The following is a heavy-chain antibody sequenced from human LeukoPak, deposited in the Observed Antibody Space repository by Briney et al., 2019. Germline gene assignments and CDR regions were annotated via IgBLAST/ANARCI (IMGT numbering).Heavy chain of an antibody. CDR3: AKWKFTVTTPLDY. J-gene: IGHJ4*02. Sequence: GGSLRLSCAASGFTFSGYAMSWVRQAPGKGLEWVSAISDSGGSTYYADSVKGRFTISRDNSKNTLYLQMNSLRAEDTAVYYCAKWKFTVTTPLDYWGQGTLVTVSS. CDR2: ISDSGGST. CDR1: GFTFSGYA. D-gene: IGHD4-17*01. V-gene: IGHV3-23*01.